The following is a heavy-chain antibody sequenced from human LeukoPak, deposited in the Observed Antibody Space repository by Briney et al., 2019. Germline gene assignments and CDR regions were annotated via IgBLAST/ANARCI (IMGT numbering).Heavy chain of an antibody. Sequence: GASVKVSCKASGYTFTGYYMHWVRQAPGQGLEWMGWINPNSGGTNYAQKLQGRVTMTRDTSISTAYMELSRLRSDDTAVYYCARAYYYGSGSYFSDWGKGTTVTISS. D-gene: IGHD3-10*01. CDR1: GYTFTGYY. J-gene: IGHJ6*04. CDR2: INPNSGGT. V-gene: IGHV1-2*02. CDR3: ARAYYYGSGSYFSD.